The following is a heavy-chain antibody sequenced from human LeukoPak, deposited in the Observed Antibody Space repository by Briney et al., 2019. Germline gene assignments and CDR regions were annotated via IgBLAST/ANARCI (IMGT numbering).Heavy chain of an antibody. CDR3: AKDMRLRTTVTTIGFDY. V-gene: IGHV3-9*01. D-gene: IGHD4-17*01. CDR1: GFTFDDYA. J-gene: IGHJ4*02. Sequence: PGGSLRLSCAASGFTFDDYAMHWVRQAPGKGLEWVSGISWNSGSIGYAYSVKGRFTISRDNAKNSLYLQMNSLRAEDTALYYCAKDMRLRTTVTTIGFDYWGQGTLVTVSS. CDR2: ISWNSGSI.